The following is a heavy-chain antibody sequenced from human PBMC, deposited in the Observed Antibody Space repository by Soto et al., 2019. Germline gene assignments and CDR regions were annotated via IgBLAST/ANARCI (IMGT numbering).Heavy chain of an antibody. Sequence: QVQLVQSGAEVKKPGASVKVSCKASGYTFTSYAMHWVRQAPGQRLEWMGWINAGNGNTKYSQKFQGRVTITRDTSASTAYMELSSLRSEDTAVYYCAGGSGYCSSTSCYRAGMDVWGQGTTVTVSS. D-gene: IGHD2-2*01. CDR2: INAGNGNT. V-gene: IGHV1-3*01. CDR3: AGGSGYCSSTSCYRAGMDV. CDR1: GYTFTSYA. J-gene: IGHJ6*02.